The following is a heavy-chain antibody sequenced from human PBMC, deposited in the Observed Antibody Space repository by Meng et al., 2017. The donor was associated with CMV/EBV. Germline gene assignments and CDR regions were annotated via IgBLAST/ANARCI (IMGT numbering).Heavy chain of an antibody. Sequence: SETLSLTCAISGDSVSSNSAAWNWIRQSPSRGLEWLGRTYYRSKWYNDYAVSVKSRITINPDTSKNQFSLQLNSVTPEDTAVYYCARGVRPGYCSSTSCYTGRPFHYYYYGMDVWGQGTTVTVSS. CDR3: ARGVRPGYCSSTSCYTGRPFHYYYYGMDV. V-gene: IGHV6-1*01. D-gene: IGHD2-2*02. J-gene: IGHJ6*02. CDR1: GDSVSSNSAA. CDR2: TYYRSKWYN.